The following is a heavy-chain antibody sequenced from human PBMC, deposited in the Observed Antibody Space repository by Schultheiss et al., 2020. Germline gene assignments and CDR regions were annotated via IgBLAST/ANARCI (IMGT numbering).Heavy chain of an antibody. Sequence: GSLRLSCAASGFTVSSSSCMSWIRQPPGKGLEWIGEIYHSGSTNYNPSLKSRVTISVDKSKNQFSLKLGSVTAADTALYYCASRRAKWFTAPALGFDPWGQGTQVTVSS. CDR2: IYHSGST. D-gene: IGHD3-22*01. J-gene: IGHJ5*02. CDR1: GFTVSSSSC. CDR3: ASRRAKWFTAPALGFDP. V-gene: IGHV4-4*02.